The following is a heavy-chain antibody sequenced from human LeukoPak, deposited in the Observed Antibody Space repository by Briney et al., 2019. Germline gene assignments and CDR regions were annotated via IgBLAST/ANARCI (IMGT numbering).Heavy chain of an antibody. V-gene: IGHV4-34*01. J-gene: IGHJ3*02. D-gene: IGHD2-2*03. CDR2: INHSGST. CDR3: ARGRRVDIVVVPAANRYADAFDI. Sequence: SETLSLTCAVYGGSFSGYYWSWIRQPPGKGLEWIGEINHSGSTNYNPSLKSRVTISVDTSKNRFSLKLSSVTAADTAVYYCARGRRVDIVVVPAANRYADAFDIWGQGTMVTVSS. CDR1: GGSFSGYY.